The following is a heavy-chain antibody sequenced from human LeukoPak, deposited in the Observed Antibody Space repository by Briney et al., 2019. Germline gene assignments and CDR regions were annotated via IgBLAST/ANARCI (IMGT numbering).Heavy chain of an antibody. CDR1: GFTLSSYA. CDR3: ARDSKGGDAFDI. CDR2: ISGNAGST. J-gene: IGHJ3*02. D-gene: IGHD3-16*01. V-gene: IGHV3-23*01. Sequence: PGGSLRLSCAASGFTLSSYAMSWVRQAPGKGLEWVSLISGNAGSTYYADSVKGRFTISRDITKNTLYLQMNSLRAEDTAVYYCARDSKGGDAFDIWGQGTMVTVSS.